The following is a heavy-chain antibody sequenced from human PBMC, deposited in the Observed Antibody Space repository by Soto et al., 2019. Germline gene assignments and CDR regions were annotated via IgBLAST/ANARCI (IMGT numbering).Heavy chain of an antibody. D-gene: IGHD3-10*01. CDR3: ARDVGGFDL. CDR2: INAGNGNT. Sequence: QVQLVQSGAEVKKPGASVKVSCKASGYTFTSYAMHWVRQAPGQRLEWMGWINAGNGNTKYSQKYQGRVTITRDTSASTAYMKLSSLRSEGTAVYDCARDVGGFDLWGQGKMVSVSS. J-gene: IGHJ3*01. CDR1: GYTFTSYA. V-gene: IGHV1-3*01.